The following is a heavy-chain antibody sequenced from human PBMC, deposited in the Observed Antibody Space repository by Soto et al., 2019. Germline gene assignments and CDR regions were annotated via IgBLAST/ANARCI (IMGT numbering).Heavy chain of an antibody. J-gene: IGHJ6*02. CDR2: IWYDGSKK. D-gene: IGHD3-3*01. CDR3: ARDATYYSLWSGYYPCRNGMDV. V-gene: IGHV3-33*01. CDR1: GFTFSSFG. Sequence: QVQVVESGGGVVQPGRSLRLSCAASGFTFSSFGMHWVRQAPGKGLEWVSLIWYDGSKKSYGDFVKGRFTISRDNSRNTVYLPMNSLRTDDTAVEYSARDATYYSLWSGYYPCRNGMDVWGQGITVTVAS.